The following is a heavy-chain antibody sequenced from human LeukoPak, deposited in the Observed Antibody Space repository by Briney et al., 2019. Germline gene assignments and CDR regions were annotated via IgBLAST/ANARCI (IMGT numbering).Heavy chain of an antibody. CDR3: ARGRNSLYDFDY. Sequence: PGGSLRLSCAASGFTFSSYGIHWVRQAPGKGLEWVAVISYDGSNKYYADSVKGRFTISRDNSRNTLYLQMNSLRVDDTAVYYCARGRNSLYDFDYWGQGTLVTVSS. J-gene: IGHJ4*02. V-gene: IGHV3-30*03. CDR1: GFTFSSYG. D-gene: IGHD5/OR15-5a*01. CDR2: ISYDGSNK.